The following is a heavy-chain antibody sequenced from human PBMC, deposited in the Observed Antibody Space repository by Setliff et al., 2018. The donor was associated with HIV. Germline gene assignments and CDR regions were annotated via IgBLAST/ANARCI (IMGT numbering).Heavy chain of an antibody. J-gene: IGHJ4*02. CDR3: AKGSGFHDY. CDR1: GFSVGDNY. V-gene: IGHV3-53*01. Sequence: QTGGSLRLSCEISGFSVGDNYMTWVRQTSKMGLEWVSLIYAAGATYYADSVEGRFTISRDTSTNTLYLQMHSLRADDTAVYYCAKGSGFHDYWGQGTRVTVSS. D-gene: IGHD6-19*01. CDR2: IYAAGAT.